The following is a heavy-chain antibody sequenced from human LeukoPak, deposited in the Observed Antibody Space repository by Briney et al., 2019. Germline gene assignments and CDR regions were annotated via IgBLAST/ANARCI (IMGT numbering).Heavy chain of an antibody. V-gene: IGHV4-61*02. CDR3: ARDQYYGSGSYSGFDY. CDR1: GGSISSGSYY. Sequence: SQTLSLTCTVSGGSISSGSYYWSWIQQPAGKGLEWIGRIYTSGSTNYNPSLKSRVTISVDTSKNQFSLKLSSVTAADTAVYYCARDQYYGSGSYSGFDYWGQGTLVTVSS. D-gene: IGHD3-10*01. J-gene: IGHJ4*02. CDR2: IYTSGST.